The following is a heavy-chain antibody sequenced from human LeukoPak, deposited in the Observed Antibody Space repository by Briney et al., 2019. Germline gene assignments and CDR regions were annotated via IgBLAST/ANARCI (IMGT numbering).Heavy chain of an antibody. D-gene: IGHD3-10*01. J-gene: IGHJ4*02. CDR3: ARGGYYYGSGSSKLDY. V-gene: IGHV4-34*01. CDR1: GGSFSGYY. CDR2: INHSGSA. Sequence: SETLSLTCAVSGGSFSGYYWTWIRQPPGKGLEWIGEINHSGSANYSPSLSSRVTISLDMSENQFSLKLTSVTAADTAVYYCARGGYYYGSGSSKLDYWGQGTLVTVSS.